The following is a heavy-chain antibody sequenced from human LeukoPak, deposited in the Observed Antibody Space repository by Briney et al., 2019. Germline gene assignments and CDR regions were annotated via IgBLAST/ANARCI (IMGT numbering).Heavy chain of an antibody. V-gene: IGHV1-24*01. Sequence: EASVKVSCKVSGYTLTELSMHWVRQAPGKGLEWMGGFDPEDGETIYAQKFQGRVTMTEDTSTDTAYMELSSLRSEDTAVYFCTTDIYSYGPPRDYWGQGTLVTVSS. J-gene: IGHJ4*02. CDR3: TTDIYSYGPPRDY. CDR2: FDPEDGET. D-gene: IGHD5-18*01. CDR1: GYTLTELS.